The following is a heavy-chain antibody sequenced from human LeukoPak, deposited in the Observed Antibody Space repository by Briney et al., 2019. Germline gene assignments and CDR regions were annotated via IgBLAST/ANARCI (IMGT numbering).Heavy chain of an antibody. Sequence: ASVKVSCKASGYTFTGYYMHWVRQAPGQGLEWMGWINPNSGGTNYAQKFQGRVTMTRDTSISTAYMELSRLRSDDTAVYYCARDLYCSGGSCYNWIDPWGQGTLVTVSS. J-gene: IGHJ5*02. D-gene: IGHD2-15*01. CDR1: GYTFTGYY. CDR3: ARDLYCSGGSCYNWIDP. V-gene: IGHV1-2*02. CDR2: INPNSGGT.